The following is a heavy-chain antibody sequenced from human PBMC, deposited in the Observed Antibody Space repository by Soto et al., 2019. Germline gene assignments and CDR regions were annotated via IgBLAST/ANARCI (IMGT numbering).Heavy chain of an antibody. Sequence: QLQLQESGSGLVRPSQTLSLTCSVSGASISSGDYSWSWIRQPPGKVIGGLGYIYLTGTSFYNPSLNERVTLSVDRSKNQLSLNLTSVTAADTAVYYCARHQLGDRTHGFDLLGQGKLVIVSS. CDR1: GASISSGDYS. J-gene: IGHJ4*02. D-gene: IGHD3-16*01. CDR2: IYLTGTS. CDR3: ARHQLGDRTHGFDL. V-gene: IGHV4-30-2*01.